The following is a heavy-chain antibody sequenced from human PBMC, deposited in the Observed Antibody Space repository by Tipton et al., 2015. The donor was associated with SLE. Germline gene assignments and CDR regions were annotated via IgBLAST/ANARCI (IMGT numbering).Heavy chain of an antibody. J-gene: IGHJ3*02. V-gene: IGHV4-4*07. D-gene: IGHD6-13*01. Sequence: TLSLTCTVSYGSISGYYWSWIRQPAGKGLEWIGNIYSSGSTNYNPSLKSRVTISVDTSKNQFSLKLSSVTAADTAVYYCATWIAAAGNDAFDIWGQGTMVTVSS. CDR3: ATWIAAAGNDAFDI. CDR2: IYSSGST. CDR1: YGSISGYY.